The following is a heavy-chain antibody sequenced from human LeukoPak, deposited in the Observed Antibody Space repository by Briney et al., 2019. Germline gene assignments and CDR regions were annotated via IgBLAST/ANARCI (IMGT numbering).Heavy chain of an antibody. Sequence: SETLSLTCTVSGYSISSGYYWGWIRQPPGKGLEWIGSIYHSGSTYYNPSLKSRVTISVDTSKNQFSLKLSSVTAADTAVYYCARDPGSYCDYWGQGTLDTVSS. CDR3: ARDPGSYCDY. CDR2: IYHSGST. D-gene: IGHD3-10*01. CDR1: GYSISSGYY. J-gene: IGHJ4*02. V-gene: IGHV4-38-2*02.